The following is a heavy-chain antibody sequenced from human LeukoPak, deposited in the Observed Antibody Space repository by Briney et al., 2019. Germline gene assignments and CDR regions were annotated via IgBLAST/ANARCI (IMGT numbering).Heavy chain of an antibody. CDR1: GCSVSSDGYY. Sequence: SGTLSLTCTVSGCSVSSDGYYWIWIPQAPGKGLVWIGYVYYGGSNNYNPFLKSLVTISVETSKHPSSPKQSPVTAAHTAVYHCASPLTGLDYWGQRALVPVSS. J-gene: IGHJ4*01. D-gene: IGHD3-9*01. V-gene: IGHV4-61*08. CDR3: ASPLTGLDY. CDR2: VYYGGSN.